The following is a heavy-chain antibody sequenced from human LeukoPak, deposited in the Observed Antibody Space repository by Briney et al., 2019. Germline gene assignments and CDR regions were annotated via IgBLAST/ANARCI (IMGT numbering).Heavy chain of an antibody. Sequence: GASVKVSCKASGYTFTSYGISWVRQAPGQGLEGMGWISAYNGNTNYAQKLQGRVTMTTDTSTSTAYMELRSLRSDDTAVYYCARVPPLLWFGELLYPPPFDYWGQGTLVTVSS. D-gene: IGHD3-10*01. CDR1: GYTFTSYG. J-gene: IGHJ4*02. V-gene: IGHV1-18*01. CDR3: ARVPPLLWFGELLYPPPFDY. CDR2: ISAYNGNT.